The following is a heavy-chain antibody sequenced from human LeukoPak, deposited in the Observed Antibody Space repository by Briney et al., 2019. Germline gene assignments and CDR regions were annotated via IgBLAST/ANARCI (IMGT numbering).Heavy chain of an antibody. CDR1: GYTFTRYG. CDR3: ARWTSYYYGSGIDSPHYCFDY. J-gene: IGHJ4*02. Sequence: ASVKVSCKASGYTFTRYGISWVRQAPGQGLEWMGWISAYNGNTNYAQKLQGRVTMTTDTSTSTAYMELRSLRSDDTAVYYCARWTSYYYGSGIDSPHYCFDYWGQGTLVTVSS. V-gene: IGHV1-18*04. CDR2: ISAYNGNT. D-gene: IGHD3-10*01.